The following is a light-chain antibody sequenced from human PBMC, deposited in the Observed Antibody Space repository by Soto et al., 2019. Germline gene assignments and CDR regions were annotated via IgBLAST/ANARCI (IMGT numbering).Light chain of an antibody. CDR1: QGIRND. J-gene: IGKJ3*01. CDR3: LQDYSYPRT. Sequence: AIQMTQSPSSLSASVGDRVTITCRASQGIRNDLGWYQQKPGKAPRLLIFATSTLHSGVPSRFSGSGFGTDFTLTISSLQPEDVATYYCLQDYSYPRTFGRGTKVDLK. V-gene: IGKV1-6*01. CDR2: ATS.